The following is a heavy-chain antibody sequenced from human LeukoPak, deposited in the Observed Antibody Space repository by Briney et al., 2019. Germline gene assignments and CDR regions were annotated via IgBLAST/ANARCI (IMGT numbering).Heavy chain of an antibody. Sequence: SVKVSCKASGGTFSSYAISWVRQAPGQGLEWMGGIIPIFGTANYAQKLQGRVTMTTDTSTSTAYMELRSLRSDDTAVYYCARVSVYYDSSGYYYFDYWGQGTLVTVSS. CDR2: IIPIFGTA. D-gene: IGHD3-22*01. V-gene: IGHV1-69*05. CDR1: GGTFSSYA. CDR3: ARVSVYYDSSGYYYFDY. J-gene: IGHJ4*02.